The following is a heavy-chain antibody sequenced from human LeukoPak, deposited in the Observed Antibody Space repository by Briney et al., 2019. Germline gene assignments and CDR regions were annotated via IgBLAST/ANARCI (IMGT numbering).Heavy chain of an antibody. CDR1: GYTFTGYY. CDR2: INPNSGGT. Sequence: GASVKVSCKASGYTFTGYYMHWVRQAPGQGLEWMGWINPNSGGTNYAQKFQGRVTMTRDTSISTAYMELSRLRSDDTAVYYCARGVFGVVITPYYFDYWGQGTLVTVSS. CDR3: ARGVFGVVITPYYFDY. J-gene: IGHJ4*02. V-gene: IGHV1-2*02. D-gene: IGHD3-3*01.